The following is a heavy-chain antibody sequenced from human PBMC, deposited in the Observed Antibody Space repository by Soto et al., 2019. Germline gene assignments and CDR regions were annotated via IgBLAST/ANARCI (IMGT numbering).Heavy chain of an antibody. CDR1: GFTFSSYG. J-gene: IGHJ4*02. D-gene: IGHD2-15*01. CDR2: ISDDGTNK. CDR3: AKVALPGSCGTGSCYVIDY. Sequence: QVHLVESGGGVVQPGMSLRLSCAASGFTFSSYGMHWLRQTSAKGLEWVAAISDDGTNKYYEDSVKGRVTVSRDNSDNTLYLQKNSLRAEDTAVYYCAKVALPGSCGTGSCYVIDYWGQGTRVTVSS. V-gene: IGHV3-30*18.